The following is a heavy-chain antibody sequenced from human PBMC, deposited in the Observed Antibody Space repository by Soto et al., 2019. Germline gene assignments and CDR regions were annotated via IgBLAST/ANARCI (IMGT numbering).Heavy chain of an antibody. V-gene: IGHV3-30*18. CDR1: GFTFSSRG. Sequence: QVQLVESGGGVVQPGRSLRLSCAASGFTFSSRGMHWVRQAPGKGLEWVAVISYDGSNKYYADSVKGRFTISRDNSKNTLYLQMNSLRAEATAVYYCAKDRSAAGNDWFDPWGQGTLVTVSS. J-gene: IGHJ5*02. CDR2: ISYDGSNK. CDR3: AKDRSAAGNDWFDP. D-gene: IGHD6-13*01.